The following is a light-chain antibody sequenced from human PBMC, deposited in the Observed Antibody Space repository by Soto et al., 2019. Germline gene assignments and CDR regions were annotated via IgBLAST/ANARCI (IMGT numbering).Light chain of an antibody. CDR1: QTIIGY. J-gene: IGKJ1*01. CDR2: AAS. V-gene: IGKV1-39*01. CDR3: QQSYSTPWT. Sequence: DIQMTQSPSSLSASIGDSVTITCRASQTIIGYLNWYQQKPGKAPKLLIYAASSLQSGVPSRFSGSGSGTDFTLTISSLQPEDFATYYCQQSYSTPWTFGQGTKVDIK.